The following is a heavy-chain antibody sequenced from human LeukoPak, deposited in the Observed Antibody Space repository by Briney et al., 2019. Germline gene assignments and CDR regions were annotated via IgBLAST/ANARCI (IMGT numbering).Heavy chain of an antibody. J-gene: IGHJ5*02. CDR3: ARVAVPAAMGWFDP. V-gene: IGHV1-2*02. CDR2: ISPNSGGT. D-gene: IGHD2-2*01. CDR1: GYTFTGYY. Sequence: ASVKVSCKASGYTFTGYYMHWVRQAPGQGLEWMGWISPNSGGTTYAQKFQGRVNMTRDTSISTAYMELSRLRSDDTAVYYCARVAVPAAMGWFDPWGQGTLVTVSS.